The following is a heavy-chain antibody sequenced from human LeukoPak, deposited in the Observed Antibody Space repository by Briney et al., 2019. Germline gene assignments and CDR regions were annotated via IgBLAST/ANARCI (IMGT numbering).Heavy chain of an antibody. J-gene: IGHJ4*02. Sequence: SETLSLTCTVSGGSISSCRYYWGWVRQPPGKGLEWIGSIYYGGSTYYNPSLKSRVTISVDTSENQFSLKLSSVTAADTAVFYCARHSGYDYVWGSYRLPFDYWGQGTLVTVSS. D-gene: IGHD3-16*02. CDR2: IYYGGST. CDR3: ARHSGYDYVWGSYRLPFDY. V-gene: IGHV4-39*01. CDR1: GGSISSCRYY.